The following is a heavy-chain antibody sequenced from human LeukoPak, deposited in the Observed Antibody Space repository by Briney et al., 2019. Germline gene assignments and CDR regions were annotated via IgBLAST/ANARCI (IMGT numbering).Heavy chain of an antibody. V-gene: IGHV3-30*18. CDR2: ISYDGSNK. D-gene: IGHD6-25*01. CDR1: GFTFSSYG. Sequence: GGSLRLSCAASGFTFSSYGMHWVRQAPGKGLEWVAVISYDGSNKYYADSVKGRFTISRDNSKNTLYLQMNSLRAEDTAVYYCAKDGGLIAAEVDYWGQGTLVTVPS. J-gene: IGHJ4*02. CDR3: AKDGGLIAAEVDY.